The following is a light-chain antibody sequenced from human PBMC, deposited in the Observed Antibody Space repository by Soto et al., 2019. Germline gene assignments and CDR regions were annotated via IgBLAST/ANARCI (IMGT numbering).Light chain of an antibody. J-gene: IGKJ4*01. CDR1: QDISTH. Sequence: DIQLTQSPSFLSASVGDRVTITCRASQDISTHLAWYQQKPGRAPKLLIFSASTLQSGVPSGFSGSGSGTEFTLTISSLQPEDFATYYCQQVKHFPLTFGGLTKVEIK. CDR3: QQVKHFPLT. V-gene: IGKV1-9*01. CDR2: SAS.